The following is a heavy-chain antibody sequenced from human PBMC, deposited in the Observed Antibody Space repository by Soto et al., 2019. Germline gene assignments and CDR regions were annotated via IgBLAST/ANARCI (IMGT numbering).Heavy chain of an antibody. CDR1: GGSISSGGYD. CDR2: IYYSGST. D-gene: IGHD3-10*01. V-gene: IGHV4-31*03. Sequence: PSYTLSLTCTFSGGSISSGGYDWRWIRQHPGKGLEWIGYIYYSGSTYYNPALKSRVTISVDTSKNQFSLKLSSVTAGDTAVYYCARAETYYSGLGSYYSLDYWGQGTLVTASS. CDR3: ARAETYYSGLGSYYSLDY. J-gene: IGHJ4*02.